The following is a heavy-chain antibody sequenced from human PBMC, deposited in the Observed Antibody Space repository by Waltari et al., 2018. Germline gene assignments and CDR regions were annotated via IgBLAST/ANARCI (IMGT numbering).Heavy chain of an antibody. CDR1: GFTFRRHW. CDR2: IKEDGIDK. CDR3: ATWRWGQSEFDY. J-gene: IGHJ4*02. V-gene: IGHV3-7*01. Sequence: EAQLVESGGKLVQPGGSLRLSCVASGFTFRRHWMSWVRQAPGRGREWVATIKEDGIDKHYVDSVRGRVTISRDNANDSLYLQMNSLRAEDTAVYYCATWRWGQSEFDYWGQGTLVTVSS. D-gene: IGHD7-27*01.